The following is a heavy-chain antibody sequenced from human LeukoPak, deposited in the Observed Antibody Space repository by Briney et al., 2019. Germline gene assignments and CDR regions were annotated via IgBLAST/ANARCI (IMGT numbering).Heavy chain of an antibody. V-gene: IGHV1-46*01. CDR3: AKDGGGTYCGGDCTYNFDH. CDR2: INSGGGGT. J-gene: IGHJ4*02. D-gene: IGHD2-21*02. Sequence: GASVKVSCKTSGYTFSDYYIHWVRQAPGQGLEWMGMINSGGGGTSYAQKFQDRITMTRDMSTSTVYMELSSLRSDDTAVYYCAKDGGGTYCGGDCTYNFDHWGQGTLVTVSS. CDR1: GYTFSDYY.